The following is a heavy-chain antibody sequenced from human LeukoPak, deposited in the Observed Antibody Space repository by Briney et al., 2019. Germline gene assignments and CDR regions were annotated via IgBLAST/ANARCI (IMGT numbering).Heavy chain of an antibody. CDR2: ISSSSSYI. J-gene: IGHJ4*02. V-gene: IGHV3-21*01. D-gene: IGHD2-2*01. Sequence: GGSLRLSCAASGFTFSSYSMNWVRQAPGKGLEWVSSISSSSSYIYYADSVKGRFTISRDNAKNSLYLQMNSLRAEDTAVYYCARDRCSSTSCYLDHRGQGTLVTVSS. CDR3: ARDRCSSTSCYLDH. CDR1: GFTFSSYS.